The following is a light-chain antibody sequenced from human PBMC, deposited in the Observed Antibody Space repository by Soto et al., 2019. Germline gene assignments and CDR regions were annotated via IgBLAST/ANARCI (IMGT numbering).Light chain of an antibody. CDR3: SSYTSSSTVV. CDR2: DVS. J-gene: IGLJ2*01. CDR1: SSDVGGYNY. V-gene: IGLV2-14*01. Sequence: QSALTQPASVSGPPEQSITISCTGTSSDVGGYNYVSWYQQHPGKAPKLMIYDVSNRPSGVSNRFSGSKSGNTASLTISGLQAEDEADYYCSSYTSSSTVVFGGGTKITVL.